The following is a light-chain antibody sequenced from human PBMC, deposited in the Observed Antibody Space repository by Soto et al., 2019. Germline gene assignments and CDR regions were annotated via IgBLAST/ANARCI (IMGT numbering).Light chain of an antibody. Sequence: ALRMTQSPSSFSASTGDRVTVTCRASQGISSYLAWYQQKPGKAPKLLIYAASTLQSGVPSRFSGSGPGTDFTLTISGLQSEDFATYYCQQYYSYPHTFGQGTKVEIK. V-gene: IGKV1-8*01. CDR1: QGISSY. J-gene: IGKJ1*01. CDR2: AAS. CDR3: QQYYSYPHT.